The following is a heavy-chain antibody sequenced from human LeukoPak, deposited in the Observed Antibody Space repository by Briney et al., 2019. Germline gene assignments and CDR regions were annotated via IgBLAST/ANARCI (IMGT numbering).Heavy chain of an antibody. D-gene: IGHD3-22*01. Sequence: GGSLRLSCAASGFTFSSYGMHWVRQAPGEGLEWVAYIGYDGSKKYYSDSVKGRFTISRDNSKNTLYLQMNSLRPEDTAVYYCARGYYYDSSGYLFDYWGRGTLVTVSS. J-gene: IGHJ4*02. CDR2: IGYDGSKK. CDR3: ARGYYYDSSGYLFDY. V-gene: IGHV3-30*02. CDR1: GFTFSSYG.